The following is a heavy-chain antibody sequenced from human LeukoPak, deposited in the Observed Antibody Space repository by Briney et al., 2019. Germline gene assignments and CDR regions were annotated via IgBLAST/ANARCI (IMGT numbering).Heavy chain of an antibody. Sequence: GGSLRLSCAASGFTFSNYAMSWVRQAPGKGLEWVSSVSGTGGTTYYADSVKGRFTISRDNSKNMLYLQMNSLRAEDTAVYYCAKGSNWNYLYYFDYWGQGTLVTVSS. J-gene: IGHJ4*02. CDR2: VSGTGGTT. CDR1: GFTFSNYA. D-gene: IGHD1-7*01. V-gene: IGHV3-23*01. CDR3: AKGSNWNYLYYFDY.